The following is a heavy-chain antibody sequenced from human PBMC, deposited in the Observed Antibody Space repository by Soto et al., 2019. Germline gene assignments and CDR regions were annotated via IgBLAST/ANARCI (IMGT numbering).Heavy chain of an antibody. D-gene: IGHD3-10*01. CDR1: GGSISGSTYY. V-gene: IGHV4-39*01. CDR2: TYYSGRT. CDR3: ARHGSGSQYPSDH. J-gene: IGHJ4*02. Sequence: QLQLQESGPGLVKPSETLSLTCTVSGGSISGSTYYWGWIRQPPGKGLEYIGSTYYSGRTYYNPSLKSRVTVSVDSSRIHFSLNLNSVTAADSAVYYCARHGSGSQYPSDHWGQGTLVTVSS.